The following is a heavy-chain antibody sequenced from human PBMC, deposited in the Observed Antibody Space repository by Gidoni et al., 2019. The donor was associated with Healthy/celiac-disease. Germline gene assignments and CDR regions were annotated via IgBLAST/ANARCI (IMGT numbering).Heavy chain of an antibody. CDR1: GFPFSGYH. CDR3: ARDHYDILTGYYTYYYYGMDV. CDR2: ISGSGGST. Sequence: EVQLLESGGGLLQLGGSLRLSCAASGFPFSGYHMSWVGQAPGKGLEWVSAISGSGGSTYYADSVKGRFTISRDNSKNTLYLQMNSLRAEDTAVYYCARDHYDILTGYYTYYYYGMDVWGQGTTVTVSS. V-gene: IGHV3-23*01. J-gene: IGHJ6*02. D-gene: IGHD3-9*01.